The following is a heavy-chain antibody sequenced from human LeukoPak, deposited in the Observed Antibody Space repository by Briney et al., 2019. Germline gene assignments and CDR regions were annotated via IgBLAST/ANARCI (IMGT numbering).Heavy chain of an antibody. CDR1: GFTFSSYG. Sequence: GSLRLSCAASGFTFSSYGMHWVRQAPGKGLEWVAVISYDGSNKYYADSVKGRFTISRDNYKNTLNLQMSSLRAEDTAVYYCAKGNYGSEKYYYYMDVWGKGTTVTISS. CDR3: AKGNYGSEKYYYYMDV. CDR2: ISYDGSNK. J-gene: IGHJ6*03. V-gene: IGHV3-30*18. D-gene: IGHD3-10*01.